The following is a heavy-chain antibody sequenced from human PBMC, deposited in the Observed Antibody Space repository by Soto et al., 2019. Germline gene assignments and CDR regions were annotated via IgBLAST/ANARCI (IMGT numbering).Heavy chain of an antibody. J-gene: IGHJ4*02. CDR2: ISAYNGNT. CDR1: GYTFASYA. Sequence: ASVKVSCKASGYTFASYAISWMRQAPGQGLEWMGWISAYNGNTNYAQKLQGRVTMTTDTSTSTAYMELRSPRSDDTAVYYCARDPPPPDYWGQGTLVTVSS. V-gene: IGHV1-18*01. CDR3: ARDPPPPDY.